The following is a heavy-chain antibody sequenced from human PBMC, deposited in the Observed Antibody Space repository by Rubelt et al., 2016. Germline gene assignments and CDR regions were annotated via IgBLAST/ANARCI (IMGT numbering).Heavy chain of an antibody. CDR3: ATQGYCSSTSCYGAY. CDR2: ISSSSSTI. J-gene: IGHJ4*02. V-gene: IGHV3-48*02. CDR1: GFTFSSYS. D-gene: IGHD2-2*01. Sequence: EVQLVESGGGLVQPGGSLRLSCAASGFTFSSYSMHWVRQAPGKGLEWVSYISSSSSTIYYADSVKGRLTISRDNAKNSLYLQMNSLRDEDTAVYYCATQGYCSSTSCYGAYWGQGTLVTVSS.